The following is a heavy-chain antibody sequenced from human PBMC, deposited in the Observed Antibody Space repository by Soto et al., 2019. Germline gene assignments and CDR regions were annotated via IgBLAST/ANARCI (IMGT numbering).Heavy chain of an antibody. CDR2: VDTGNGNT. D-gene: IGHD1-26*01. CDR1: GYTFTSYA. J-gene: IGHJ4*02. V-gene: IGHV1-3*04. CDR3: AMDARWDPRGVEANQDDYLNY. Sequence: QVQLVQSGAEVKKPGASVKVSCKASGYTFTSYALHWVRQAPGQRPEWMGCVDTGNGNTKYSQKFQGRVTITRDTYANTADMALSSLRSEDTAVYYCAMDARWDPRGVEANQDDYLNYWGKGTRATVSS.